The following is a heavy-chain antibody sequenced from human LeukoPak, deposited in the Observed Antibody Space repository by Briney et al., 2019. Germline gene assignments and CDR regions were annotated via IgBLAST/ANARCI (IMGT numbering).Heavy chain of an antibody. V-gene: IGHV3-49*04. CDR3: TKDLEQQYGLIS. J-gene: IGHJ5*02. CDR1: GFTIGAFA. Sequence: PGGSLKLSCTGSGFTIGAFAMGWVRQAQGKGLEWLGFIRSEAFGGTGEYAAYVKTRFTISRDDSRGIAYLQMSSLKTEDTAVYYCTKDLEQQYGLISWGQGTLVTVSS. D-gene: IGHD1/OR15-1a*01. CDR2: IRSEAFGGTG.